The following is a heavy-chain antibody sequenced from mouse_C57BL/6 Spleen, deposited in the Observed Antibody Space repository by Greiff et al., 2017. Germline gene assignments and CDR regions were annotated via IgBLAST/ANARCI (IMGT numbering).Heavy chain of an antibody. D-gene: IGHD4-1*02. V-gene: IGHV5-4*01. CDR2: ISDGGSYT. CDR3: ARWATGRGYFDY. J-gene: IGHJ2*01. Sequence: LEWVATISDGGSYTYYPDNVKGRFTISRDNAKNNLYLQMSHLKSEDTAMYYCARWATGRGYFDYWGQGTTLTVSS.